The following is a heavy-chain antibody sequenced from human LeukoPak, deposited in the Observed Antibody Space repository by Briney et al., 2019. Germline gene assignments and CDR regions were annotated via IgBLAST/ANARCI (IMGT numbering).Heavy chain of an antibody. D-gene: IGHD6-13*01. V-gene: IGHV4-4*07. CDR3: AREPSRYSSSWYYFDY. Sequence: PSETLSLTCTVSGGSMSSYYWSWIRQPAGKGLEWIGRIYTSGSTNYNPSLKSRVTMSVDTSKNQFSLKLSSVTAADTAVYYCAREPSRYSSSWYYFDYWGQGTLVTVSS. CDR2: IYTSGST. CDR1: GGSMSSYY. J-gene: IGHJ4*02.